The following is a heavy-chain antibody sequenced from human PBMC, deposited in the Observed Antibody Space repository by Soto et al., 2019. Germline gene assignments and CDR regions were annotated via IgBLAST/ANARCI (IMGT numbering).Heavy chain of an antibody. CDR3: ARAASPSMVRGVIITSLDY. D-gene: IGHD3-10*01. CDR2: ISAYNGNT. V-gene: IGHV1-18*01. CDR1: GYTFTSYG. J-gene: IGHJ4*02. Sequence: GASVKVSCKASGYTFTSYGISWVRQAPGQGLEWMGWISAYNGNTNYAQKLQGRVTMTTDTSTSTAYMELRSLRSDDTAVYYCARAASPSMVRGVIITSLDYWGQGTLVTVSS.